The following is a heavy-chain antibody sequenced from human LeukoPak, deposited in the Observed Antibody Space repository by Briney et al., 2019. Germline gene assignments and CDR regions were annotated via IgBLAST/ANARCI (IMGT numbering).Heavy chain of an antibody. Sequence: GGSLRLSCAASGFTFSSYWMHWVRQAPGKGLVWVSRINSDGSSTSYADSVKGRFTISRDNAKNTMYLQMNSLRGEDTAVYYCASGLSSIAARNAFDIWGQGKMVTVSS. D-gene: IGHD6-6*01. J-gene: IGHJ3*02. V-gene: IGHV3-74*01. CDR2: INSDGSST. CDR3: ASGLSSIAARNAFDI. CDR1: GFTFSSYW.